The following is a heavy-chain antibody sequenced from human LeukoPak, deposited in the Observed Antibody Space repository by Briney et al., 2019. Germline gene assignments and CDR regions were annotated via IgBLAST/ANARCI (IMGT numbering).Heavy chain of an antibody. Sequence: SETLSLTCTVSGGSISSGDYYWSWIRQHPGKGLEWIGYIYYSGTTYYNPSLKSRVTISVDTSKNQFSLKLSSVTAADTAVYYCARVDFRGSSERGAFDIWGQGTMVTASS. CDR3: ARVDFRGSSERGAFDI. D-gene: IGHD3/OR15-3a*01. J-gene: IGHJ3*02. CDR2: IYYSGTT. V-gene: IGHV4-31*03. CDR1: GGSISSGDYY.